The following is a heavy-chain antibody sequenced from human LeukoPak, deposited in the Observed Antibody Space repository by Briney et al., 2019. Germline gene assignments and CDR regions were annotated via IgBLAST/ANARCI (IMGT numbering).Heavy chain of an antibody. CDR3: ARGFPPRMYYDTNGYYSYYFDY. Sequence: ASVKVSCKASGYTFTGYYMHWVRQAPGQGLEWMGWINPNSGGTNYAQKFQGRVTMTTDTSTSTAYMELRSLRSDDTAVYYCARGFPPRMYYDTNGYYSYYFDYWGQGTLVTVSS. V-gene: IGHV1-2*02. J-gene: IGHJ4*02. CDR2: INPNSGGT. CDR1: GYTFTGYY. D-gene: IGHD3-22*01.